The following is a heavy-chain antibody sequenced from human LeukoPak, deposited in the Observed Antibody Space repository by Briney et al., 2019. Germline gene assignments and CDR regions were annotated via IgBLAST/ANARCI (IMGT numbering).Heavy chain of an antibody. CDR1: GYTFTSYA. CDR2: INTNTRNP. V-gene: IGHV7-4-1*02. J-gene: IGHJ6*03. Sequence: ASVKVSCKASGYTFTSYAMNWVRQAPGQGLEWMGWINTNTRNPTYAQGFTGRFVFSLDTSVSTAYLQISSLKAEDTAVYYCARDELLWFGAGDYYYYMDVWGKGTTVTVSS. CDR3: ARDELLWFGAGDYYYYMDV. D-gene: IGHD3-10*01.